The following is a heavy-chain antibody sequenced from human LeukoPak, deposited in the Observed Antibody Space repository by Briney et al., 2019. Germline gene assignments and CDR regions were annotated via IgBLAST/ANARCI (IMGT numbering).Heavy chain of an antibody. Sequence: GGSLRLSCAASGFTFSDYYMNWIRQVPGRGLEWVSYISSSGSTVSYADSVKGRFTISRDNAKNSLYLQMNSLRAEDTAVYYCARSGGKAYYDFWSGYYKYFDYWGQGTLVTVSS. J-gene: IGHJ4*02. CDR1: GFTFSDYY. CDR2: ISSSGSTV. CDR3: ARSGGKAYYDFWSGYYKYFDY. D-gene: IGHD3-3*01. V-gene: IGHV3-11*01.